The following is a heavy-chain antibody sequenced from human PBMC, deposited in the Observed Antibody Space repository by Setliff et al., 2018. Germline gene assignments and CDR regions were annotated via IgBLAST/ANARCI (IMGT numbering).Heavy chain of an antibody. Sequence: SVKVSCKASGGTFRSYGISWVRQAPGQGLGWMGGTIPSFGSTNYAQKFQDRVTIITDESTSTAYMELSSLRTEDTAVYYCAREGVDTRSSTDYRYYMDVWGKGTTVTVS. J-gene: IGHJ6*03. CDR3: AREGVDTRSSTDYRYYMDV. D-gene: IGHD5-18*01. CDR1: GGTFRSYG. CDR2: TIPSFGST. V-gene: IGHV1-69*05.